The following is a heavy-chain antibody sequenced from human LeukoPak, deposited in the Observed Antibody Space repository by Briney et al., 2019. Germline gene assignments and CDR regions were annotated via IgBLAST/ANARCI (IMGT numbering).Heavy chain of an antibody. CDR3: ARDPYIGYYRD. D-gene: IGHD3-22*01. CDR1: GFIVGNSY. CDR2: LYTGDTT. J-gene: IGHJ4*02. Sequence: GGSLRLSCAASGFIVGNSYMTWVRQAPGKGLERVSVLYTGDTTYYADSVKGRFTISRDNSRNTLYLQMNSLRAEDTAVYYCARDPYIGYYRDWGQGTLVTVSS. V-gene: IGHV3-53*01.